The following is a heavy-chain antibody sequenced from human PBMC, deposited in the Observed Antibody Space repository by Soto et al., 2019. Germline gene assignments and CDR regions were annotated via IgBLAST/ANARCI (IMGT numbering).Heavy chain of an antibody. CDR3: SRERGGMDV. CDR2: MNPNSGNT. D-gene: IGHD3-10*01. CDR1: GYTFTSYD. J-gene: IGHJ6*02. V-gene: IGHV1-8*01. Sequence: QVQLVHSGAEVKKPGASVKVSCKASGYTFTSYDITWVPQATGQGVEWMGWMNPNSGNTGYAQKFQGRVTMTRNTAISTDYMELISLRSEDKVVYYCSRERGGMDVWGQVTTVTVAS.